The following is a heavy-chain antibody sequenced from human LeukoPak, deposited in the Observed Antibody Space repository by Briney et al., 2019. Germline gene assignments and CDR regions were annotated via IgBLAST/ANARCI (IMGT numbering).Heavy chain of an antibody. CDR1: GYTFTDYY. J-gene: IGHJ4*02. D-gene: IGHD1-26*01. Sequence: ASVKVSCKASGYTFTDYYIHWVRQAPGQGLEFMGWINPNSGGTSYAQKFQGRVTMTRDTSISTAYMELSRLRSDDTAMYYCAALSDVEIVGATHTDDYWGQGTLVTVSS. V-gene: IGHV1-2*02. CDR3: AALSDVEIVGATHTDDY. CDR2: INPNSGGT.